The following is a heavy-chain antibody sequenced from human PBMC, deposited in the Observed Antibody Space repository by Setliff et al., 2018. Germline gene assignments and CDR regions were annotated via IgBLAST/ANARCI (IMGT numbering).Heavy chain of an antibody. CDR2: IDYTGNT. V-gene: IGHV4-39*01. D-gene: IGHD1-26*01. J-gene: IGHJ4*02. CDR3: AAPGGGSYRF. CDR1: GGSISTDHYY. Sequence: SETLSLTCTASGGSISTDHYYWGWIRQPPGKGLEWIESIDYTGNTWHNPSLKSRVTISVDTSKNQFSLNLSSVTAADTAVYYCAAPGGGSYRFWGQGTLVTVSS.